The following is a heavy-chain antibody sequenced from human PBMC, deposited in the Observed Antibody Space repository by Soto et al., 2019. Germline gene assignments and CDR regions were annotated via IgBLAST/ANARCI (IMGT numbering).Heavy chain of an antibody. Sequence: SVKVSCKASGGTFSSYTISWVRQAPGQGLEWMGRIIPILGIANYAQKFQGRVTITADKSTSTAYMELSSLRSEDTAVYYCAGSAALIYYYMDVWGKGTTVTVSS. J-gene: IGHJ6*03. CDR3: AGSAALIYYYMDV. CDR2: IIPILGIA. V-gene: IGHV1-69*02. CDR1: GGTFSSYT. D-gene: IGHD2-15*01.